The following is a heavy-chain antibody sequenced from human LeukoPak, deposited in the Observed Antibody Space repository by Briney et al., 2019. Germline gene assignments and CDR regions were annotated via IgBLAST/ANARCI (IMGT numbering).Heavy chain of an antibody. CDR2: IYYSGST. J-gene: IGHJ4*02. CDR3: ARGVYYYDSSGYRYYFDY. V-gene: IGHV4-30-4*01. D-gene: IGHD3-22*01. Sequence: SETLSLTCTVFGGSISSGDYYWSWIRQPPGKGLEWIGYIYYSGSTYYNPSLKSRVTISVDTSKNQFSLKLSSVTAADTAVYYCARGVYYYDSSGYRYYFDYWGQGTLVTVSS. CDR1: GGSISSGDYY.